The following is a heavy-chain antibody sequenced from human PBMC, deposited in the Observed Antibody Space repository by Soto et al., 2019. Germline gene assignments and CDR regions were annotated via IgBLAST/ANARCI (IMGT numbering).Heavy chain of an antibody. CDR3: AREPYSSGWWTGYYYYGMDV. CDR2: ISYDGSNK. V-gene: IGHV3-30-3*01. D-gene: IGHD6-19*01. CDR1: GFTFSSYA. J-gene: IGHJ6*01. Sequence: QVQLVESGGGVVQPGRSLRLSCAASGFTFSSYAMHWVRQAPGKGLEWVAVISYDGSNKYYADSVKGRFTISRDNSKNTLYLQMNSLRAEETAVYYCAREPYSSGWWTGYYYYGMDVWGQGTTVTVSS.